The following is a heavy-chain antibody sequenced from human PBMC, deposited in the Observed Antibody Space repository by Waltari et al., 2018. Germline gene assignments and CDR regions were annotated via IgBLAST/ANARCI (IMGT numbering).Heavy chain of an antibody. V-gene: IGHV4-38-2*01. J-gene: IGHJ3*01. CDR2: LYHSGST. CDR1: XYSISSGYY. Sequence: QVXLQESGXXXXKPSETLSLTCAVXXYSISSGYYWGWIXXPPGKGLEWIGSLYHSGSTYYNPSLKXXXXXSVDTSKXQFSLKLSXVTAADTAVYYCARQXXXXXSPASAFDXWGQG. CDR3: ARQXXXXXSPASAFDX.